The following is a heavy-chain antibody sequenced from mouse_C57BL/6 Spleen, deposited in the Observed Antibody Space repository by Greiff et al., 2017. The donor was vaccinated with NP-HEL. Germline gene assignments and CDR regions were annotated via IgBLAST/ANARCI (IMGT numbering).Heavy chain of an antibody. Sequence: QVQLQQSGAELVRPGTSVKVSCKASGYAFTNYLIEWVKQRPGQGLEWIGVINPGSGGTNYNEKFKGKATLTADKSSSTAYMQLSSLTSEDSAVYFCARGDGAWFAYWGQGTLVTVS. CDR2: INPGSGGT. V-gene: IGHV1-54*01. CDR3: ARGDGAWFAY. J-gene: IGHJ3*01. D-gene: IGHD1-1*01. CDR1: GYAFTNYL.